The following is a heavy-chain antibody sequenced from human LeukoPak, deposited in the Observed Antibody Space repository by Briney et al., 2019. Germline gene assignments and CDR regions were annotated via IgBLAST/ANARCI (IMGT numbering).Heavy chain of an antibody. CDR1: GGPISSHY. D-gene: IGHD3-22*01. CDR3: ARAYYETLFDY. V-gene: IGHV4-59*11. CDR2: TYYSGST. Sequence: PSESLSLTCTGSGGPISSHYWGWIRQPPGRVLEWIGYTYYSGSTNHNPYLKSRVNISVDTPKNQFSLKLSSVPAADTAVYYCARAYYETLFDYWGQGNLVTVSS. J-gene: IGHJ4*02.